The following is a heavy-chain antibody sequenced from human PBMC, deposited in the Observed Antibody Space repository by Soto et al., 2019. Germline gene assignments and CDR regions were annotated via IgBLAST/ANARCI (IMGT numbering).Heavy chain of an antibody. CDR3: ARRHLAVAVSPWFDP. V-gene: IGHV2-26*01. Sequence: QVTLKESGPVLVNPTETLTLRCTVSGLSITDSEMGVSWIRQPPGQPLEWLAHIDSSVEKSYRTFLKSRLAISKDTSKSQIVHTMTNMDPADTPTYYCARRHLAVAVSPWFDPWGQGIPVTVSS. J-gene: IGHJ5*02. D-gene: IGHD6-19*01. CDR1: GLSITDSEMG. CDR2: IDSSVEK.